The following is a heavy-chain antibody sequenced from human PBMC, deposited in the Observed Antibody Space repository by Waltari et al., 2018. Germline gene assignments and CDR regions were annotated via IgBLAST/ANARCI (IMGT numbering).Heavy chain of an antibody. CDR1: GYSISSGFY. CDR2: IYHSGST. CDR3: ASRGSVLGGPFDF. D-gene: IGHD3-16*01. Sequence: QVQLQESGPGLVKPSETLSLTCTVSGYSISSGFYWGWIRQPPGKGLEWIGSIYHSGSTYYNPSLKSRVTISVDTSKNQFSLKLSSVTAADTAVYYCASRGSVLGGPFDFWGQGTLVTVSS. J-gene: IGHJ4*02. V-gene: IGHV4-38-2*02.